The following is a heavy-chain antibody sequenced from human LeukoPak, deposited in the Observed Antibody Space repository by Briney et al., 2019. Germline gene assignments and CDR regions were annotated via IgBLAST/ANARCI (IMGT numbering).Heavy chain of an antibody. Sequence: ASVKVSCKASGYTLTGYYMNWVRQAPGQGLEWMGWINPNSGGTNYGQKFQGRVTMTRDTSISIVYMELSRLRSNDTAVYYCARGPSDSSGYYYEGDAFDIWGQGTVVTVSS. CDR1: GYTLTGYY. CDR2: INPNSGGT. CDR3: ARGPSDSSGYYYEGDAFDI. V-gene: IGHV1-2*02. D-gene: IGHD3-22*01. J-gene: IGHJ3*02.